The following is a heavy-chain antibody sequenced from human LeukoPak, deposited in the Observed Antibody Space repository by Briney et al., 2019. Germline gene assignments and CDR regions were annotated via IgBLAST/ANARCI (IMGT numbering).Heavy chain of an antibody. J-gene: IGHJ4*02. V-gene: IGHV3-30*03. CDR2: ISYDGSKN. D-gene: IGHD3-22*01. Sequence: GGSLRLSCAASGFTFSSYDMHWVRQAPGEGLVWVAVISYDGSKNYYGDSVKGRFTISRDNSKNTLYLQMNSLRAEDTAVYYCARDEDSSGYCDYWGQGTLVTVSS. CDR3: ARDEDSSGYCDY. CDR1: GFTFSSYD.